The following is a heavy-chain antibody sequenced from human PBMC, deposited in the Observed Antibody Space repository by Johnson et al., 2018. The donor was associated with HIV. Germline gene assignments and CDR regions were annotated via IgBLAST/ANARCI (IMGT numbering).Heavy chain of an antibody. J-gene: IGHJ3*02. CDR2: IYSGGST. Sequence: VQLVESGGGLVQPGGSLRLSCGASGFTVSNNYMNWVRQAPGKGLEWVSVIYSGGSTYYADSVKGRFTISRDNSKNTLYVQMNSLRAEDTAVYYCARDSRAFDIWGQGTMVTVSS. CDR3: ARDSRAFDI. CDR1: GFTVSNNY. V-gene: IGHV3-66*01.